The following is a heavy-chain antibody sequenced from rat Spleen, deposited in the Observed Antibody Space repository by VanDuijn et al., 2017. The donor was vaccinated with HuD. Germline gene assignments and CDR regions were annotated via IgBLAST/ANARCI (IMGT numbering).Heavy chain of an antibody. Sequence: EVQLVESGGGLVQPGRSLELSCTASGFTFSDYYMAWVRQAPTKGLEWLATISYDGSRTYYRDSVKGRFTISRDNAKSTLYLRMDSLRSEDTATYYCTRKGELWGQGVMVTVSS. D-gene: IGHD5-1*01. CDR1: GFTFSDYY. CDR3: TRKGEL. CDR2: ISYDGSRT. V-gene: IGHV5-7*01. J-gene: IGHJ2*01.